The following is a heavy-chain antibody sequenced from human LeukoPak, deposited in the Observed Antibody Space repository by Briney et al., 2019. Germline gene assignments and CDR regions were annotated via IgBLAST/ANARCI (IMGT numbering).Heavy chain of an antibody. CDR2: IYYSGST. Sequence: SSSXXWGWIRXPPGKGLEWIGSIYYSGSTYYNPSLKSRITISVDTSKNQFSLKLSSVTAADTAVYYCARQKPYPKDYYYGMDVWGQGTTVTVSS. J-gene: IGHJ6*02. CDR1: SSSXX. CDR3: ARQKPYPKDYYYGMDV. D-gene: IGHD1-14*01. V-gene: IGHV4-39*01.